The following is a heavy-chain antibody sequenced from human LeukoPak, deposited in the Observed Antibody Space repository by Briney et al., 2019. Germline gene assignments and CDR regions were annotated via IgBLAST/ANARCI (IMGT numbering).Heavy chain of an antibody. CDR3: ARDRSSSFVRIPH. Sequence: PGGSLRLSCAASGFTFSYHYMSWIRQIPGKGLEWVSYISGSGGTISYADSVKGRFTISRDNAKNSLYLQMNSLRAEDTAVYHCARDRSSSFVRIPHWGQGTLVTVSS. J-gene: IGHJ1*01. CDR2: ISGSGGTI. CDR1: GFTFSYHY. D-gene: IGHD2-2*01. V-gene: IGHV3-11*01.